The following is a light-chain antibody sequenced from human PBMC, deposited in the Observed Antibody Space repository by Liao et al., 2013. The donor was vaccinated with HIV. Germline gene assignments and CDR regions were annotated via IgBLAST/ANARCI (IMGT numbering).Light chain of an antibody. CDR3: QVWDRGSAHPTV. J-gene: IGLJ1*01. CDR2: HGI. CDR1: NIGSKS. V-gene: IGLV3-21*04. Sequence: SYVLTQPPSVSVAPGKTAKITCGGNNIGSKSVHWYQQRSGQAPVLVIFHGIDRPSGISDRFSGSTSENTATLTISRAEAGDEADYYCQVWDRGSAHPTVFGPGTKVTVL.